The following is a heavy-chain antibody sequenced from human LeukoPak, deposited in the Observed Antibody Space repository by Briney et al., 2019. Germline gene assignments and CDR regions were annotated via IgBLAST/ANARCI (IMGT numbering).Heavy chain of an antibody. D-gene: IGHD1-1*01. CDR1: GGSISSSSYY. CDR2: IYYSSST. J-gene: IGHJ4*02. Sequence: PSETLSLTCTVSGGSISSSSYYWGWNPQPPGQGLEWIGSIYYSSSTYYNPSLKSRTTISVDTSKNQFSLELSSVPAADTAVYYGARLCNWNDNYWGQGTPVTVSS. V-gene: IGHV4-39*01. CDR3: ARLCNWNDNY.